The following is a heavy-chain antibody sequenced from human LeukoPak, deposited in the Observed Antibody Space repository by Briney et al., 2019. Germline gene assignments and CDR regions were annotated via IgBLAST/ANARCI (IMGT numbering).Heavy chain of an antibody. J-gene: IGHJ4*02. CDR3: ARLPGATSNVDY. Sequence: NSSETLSLTCTVSGGSISSYFWSWIRQPPGKGLEWIGYIYHSGSTNYNPSLKSRVTISVDTSKNQFSLKLSSVTAADTAVHYCARLPGATSNVDYWGQGTLVTVSS. D-gene: IGHD1-26*01. V-gene: IGHV4-59*08. CDR1: GGSISSYF. CDR2: IYHSGST.